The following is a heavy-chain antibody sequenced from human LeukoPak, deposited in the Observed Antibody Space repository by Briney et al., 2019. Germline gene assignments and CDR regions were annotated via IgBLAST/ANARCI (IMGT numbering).Heavy chain of an antibody. Sequence: GASVKVSCKAFGSTFTSYYMHWVREAPGQGLEWMGIMNPSDGSTSYAQKFQGRVTMTRDTSTSTVYMELSSLRSEDTAVYYCARDRWFGELLSAAGGDYWGQGTLVTVSP. CDR1: GSTFTSYY. D-gene: IGHD3-10*01. CDR2: MNPSDGST. CDR3: ARDRWFGELLSAAGGDY. V-gene: IGHV1-46*01. J-gene: IGHJ4*02.